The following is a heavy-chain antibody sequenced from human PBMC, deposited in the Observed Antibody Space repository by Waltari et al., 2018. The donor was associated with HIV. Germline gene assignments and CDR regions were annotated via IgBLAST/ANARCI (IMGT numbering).Heavy chain of an antibody. J-gene: IGHJ3*02. CDR1: GYTFTSYA. V-gene: IGHV1-3*01. D-gene: IGHD2-21*01. Sequence: QVQLVQSGAEVKKPGASVKVSCKASGYTFTSYAMHWVRQAPGQRLEWMGWINAGNGNTKYSQKFQGRVTITRDTSASTAYMELSSLRSEDTAVYYCARTYCGGDCRQAFDIWGQGTMVTVSS. CDR3: ARTYCGGDCRQAFDI. CDR2: INAGNGNT.